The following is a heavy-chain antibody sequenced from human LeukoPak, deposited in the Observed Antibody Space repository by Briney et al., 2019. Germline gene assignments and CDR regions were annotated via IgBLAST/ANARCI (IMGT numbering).Heavy chain of an antibody. Sequence: PSETLSLTCIVSGGSISSGSYYWSWIRQPAGKGLEWIGRIYTSGSTNYNPSLKSRVTISVDTSKNQFSLKLSSVTAADTAVYYCARSITGTAYYFDYWGQGTLVTVSS. CDR1: GGSISSGSYY. CDR3: ARSITGTAYYFDY. CDR2: IYTSGST. J-gene: IGHJ4*02. D-gene: IGHD1-20*01. V-gene: IGHV4-61*02.